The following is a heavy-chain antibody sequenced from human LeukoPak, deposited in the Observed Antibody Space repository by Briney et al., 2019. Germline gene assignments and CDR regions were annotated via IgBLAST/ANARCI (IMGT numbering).Heavy chain of an antibody. CDR2: ISWNSGSI. D-gene: IGHD2-8*01. CDR1: GFTFDDYA. J-gene: IGHJ6*03. V-gene: IGHV3-9*01. CDR3: AKQTTYCTNGVCYPSYYYYYMDV. Sequence: GRSLRLSCAASGFTFDDYAMHWVRQAPGKGLEWVSGISWNSGSIGYADSVKGRFTISRDNAKNSLYLQMNSLRAEDTALYYCAKQTTYCTNGVCYPSYYYYYMDVWGKGTTVTVSS.